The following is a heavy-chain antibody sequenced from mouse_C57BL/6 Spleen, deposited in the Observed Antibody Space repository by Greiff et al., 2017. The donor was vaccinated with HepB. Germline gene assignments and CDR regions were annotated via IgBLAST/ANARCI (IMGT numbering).Heavy chain of an antibody. CDR3: ARPYDGPYYYAMDY. D-gene: IGHD2-3*01. Sequence: EVKLMESGGGLVKPGGSLKLSCAASGFTFSDYGMHWVRQAPEKGLEWVAYISSGSSTIYYADTVKGRFTISRDNAKNTLFLQMTSLRSEDTAMYYCARPYDGPYYYAMDYWGQGTSVTVSS. CDR1: GFTFSDYG. V-gene: IGHV5-17*01. CDR2: ISSGSSTI. J-gene: IGHJ4*01.